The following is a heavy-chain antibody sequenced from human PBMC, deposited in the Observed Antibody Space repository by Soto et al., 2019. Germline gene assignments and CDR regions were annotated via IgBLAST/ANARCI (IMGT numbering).Heavy chain of an antibody. CDR3: AKNQRMGIGGQFDI. V-gene: IGHV3-23*01. Sequence: GGSLRLSCAASGFTFSSYAMSWVRQAPGKGLEWVSAISGSGGRTDYADSVKGRFTSARDNSKNTLYLQMNSLRAEDTAVYYCAKNQRMGIGGQFDIWGQGTMVTVSS. CDR1: GFTFSSYA. CDR2: ISGSGGRT. D-gene: IGHD3-16*01. J-gene: IGHJ3*02.